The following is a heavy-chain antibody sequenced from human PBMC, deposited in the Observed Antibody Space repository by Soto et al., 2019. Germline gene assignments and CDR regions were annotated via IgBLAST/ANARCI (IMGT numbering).Heavy chain of an antibody. D-gene: IGHD6-13*01. CDR2: ISYDGSNK. Sequence: GSLRLSCAASGFTFSSYGMHWVRQAPGKGLEWVAVISYDGSNKYYADSVKGRFTISRDNSKNTLYLQMNSLRAEDTAVYYCANQGSGWYGAFDIWGQGTMVTVSS. CDR1: GFTFSSYG. V-gene: IGHV3-30*18. J-gene: IGHJ3*02. CDR3: ANQGSGWYGAFDI.